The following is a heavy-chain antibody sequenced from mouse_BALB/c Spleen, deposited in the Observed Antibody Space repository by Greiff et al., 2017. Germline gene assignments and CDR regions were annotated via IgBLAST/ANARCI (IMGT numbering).Heavy chain of an antibody. Sequence: QVQLQQSGAELVRPGASVTLSCKASGYTFTDYEMHWVKQTPVHGLEWIGAIDPETGGTAYNQKFKGKATLTADKSSRTAYMALRSLTSEDSAVYYCTRGLHDYWGQGTTLTVSS. CDR1: GYTFTDYE. D-gene: IGHD2-13*01. V-gene: IGHV1-15*01. CDR2: IDPETGGT. CDR3: TRGLHDY. J-gene: IGHJ2*01.